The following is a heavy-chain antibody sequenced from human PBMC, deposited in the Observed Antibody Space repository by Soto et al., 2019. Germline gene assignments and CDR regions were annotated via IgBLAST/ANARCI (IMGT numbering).Heavy chain of an antibody. CDR3: ARRSLTGYCSSTSCYYYYYMDV. J-gene: IGHJ6*03. CDR2: INHSGST. V-gene: IGHV4-34*01. CDR1: GGSFSGYY. D-gene: IGHD2-2*01. Sequence: SSETLSLTCAVYGGSFSGYYWSWIRQPPGKGLEWIGEINHSGSTNYNPSLKSRVTISVDTSKNQFSLKLSSVTAADTAVYYCARRSLTGYCSSTSCYYYYYMDVWGKGTTVTVSS.